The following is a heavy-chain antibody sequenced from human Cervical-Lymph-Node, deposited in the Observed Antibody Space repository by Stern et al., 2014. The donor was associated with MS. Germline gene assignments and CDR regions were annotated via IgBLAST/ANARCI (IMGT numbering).Heavy chain of an antibody. CDR1: GFTFSSYC. V-gene: IGHV3-33*01. CDR3: ARDPGGFYYYGMDV. J-gene: IGHJ6*02. D-gene: IGHD3-16*01. CDR2: IWYDGSNK. Sequence: VQLVQSGGGVVQPGRSLRLSCAASGFTFSSYCMHWVRQAPGKGLEWVAVIWYDGSNKYYADSVKGRFTIARDNSKNTLYLQMNSLRAEDTAVYYCARDPGGFYYYGMDVWGQGTTVTVSS.